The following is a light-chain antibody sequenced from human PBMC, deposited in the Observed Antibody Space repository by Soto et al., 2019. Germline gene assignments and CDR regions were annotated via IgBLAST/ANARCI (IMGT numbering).Light chain of an antibody. Sequence: EVVMTHSPATLSVSPGERATLSCRAGQTIYSNVAWYQQRPGQAPRLLIYRASTRATGVPARFSGSGSGTEFTLTISGLQSEDFALYYCQQYQNLWTFGQGTKVDI. J-gene: IGKJ1*01. CDR2: RAS. CDR1: QTIYSN. CDR3: QQYQNLWT. V-gene: IGKV3-15*01.